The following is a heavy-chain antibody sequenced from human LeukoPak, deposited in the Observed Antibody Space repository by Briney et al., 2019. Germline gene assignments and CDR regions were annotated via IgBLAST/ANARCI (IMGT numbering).Heavy chain of an antibody. J-gene: IGHJ6*03. CDR3: ARDNDFWSGYQYHYYYYYMDV. Sequence: ASVKVSCKASGYTFTSYYMHWLRQAPGQGLEWMGIINPSGGSTSYAQKFQGRVTMTRDTSTRTVYTELSSLRSEDTAVYYCARDNDFWSGYQYHYYYYYMDVWGKGTTVTVSS. V-gene: IGHV1-46*01. CDR2: INPSGGST. D-gene: IGHD3-3*01. CDR1: GYTFTSYY.